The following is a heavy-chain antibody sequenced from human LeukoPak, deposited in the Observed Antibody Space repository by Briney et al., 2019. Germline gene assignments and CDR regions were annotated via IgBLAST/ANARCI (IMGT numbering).Heavy chain of an antibody. CDR3: ASFGSGSYYNGLDY. D-gene: IGHD3-10*01. V-gene: IGHV1-8*01. Sequence: ASVKVSCKASGYTFTSYDINWVRQTTGQGLEWMGWMNPHSGNTGYAQKFQGRVTMTRDTSISTAYMELSSLRSEDTAVYYCASFGSGSYYNGLDYWGQGTVVTVSS. CDR2: MNPHSGNT. CDR1: GYTFTSYD. J-gene: IGHJ4*02.